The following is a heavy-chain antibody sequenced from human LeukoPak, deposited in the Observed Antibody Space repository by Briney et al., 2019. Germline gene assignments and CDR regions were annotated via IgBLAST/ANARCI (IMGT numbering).Heavy chain of an antibody. D-gene: IGHD2-8*01. CDR1: GYTFISYY. V-gene: IGHV1-46*01. CDR3: AREDVVLVDAVRYYYYGMDV. Sequence: ASVKVSCKASGYTFISYYMHWVRQAPGQGLEWMGIINPSGGSTSCAQKFQDRVTMTRDTSTSTVYMELSSLKSEDTAVYYCAREDVVLVDAVRYYYYGMDVWGQGTTVTVSS. J-gene: IGHJ6*02. CDR2: INPSGGST.